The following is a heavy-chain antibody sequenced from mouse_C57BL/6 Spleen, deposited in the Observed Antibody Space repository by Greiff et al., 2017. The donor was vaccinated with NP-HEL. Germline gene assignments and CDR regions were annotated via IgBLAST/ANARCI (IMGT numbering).Heavy chain of an antibody. CDR3: TRVGEYGNAFAY. Sequence: SVSFLSRPGASVPLSCTTSFYTFPRYFMHCVPQRPVQVLVWIGAIYPGNSDTSYNQKFKGKAKLTAVTSASTAYMELSSLTNEDSAVYYCTRVGEYGNAFAYWGQGTLVTVSA. V-gene: IGHV1-5*01. CDR2: IYPGNSDT. D-gene: IGHD2-10*02. J-gene: IGHJ3*01. CDR1: FYTFPRYF.